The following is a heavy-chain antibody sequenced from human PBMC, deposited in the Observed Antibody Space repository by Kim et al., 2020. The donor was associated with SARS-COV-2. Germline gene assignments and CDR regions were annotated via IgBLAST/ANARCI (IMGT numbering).Heavy chain of an antibody. Sequence: SQTLSLTCAISGDSVSSNSAAWNWIRQSPSRGLEWLGRTYYKSNWYNDYALSVKSRITINPDTSQNQFSLQLNSVTPEDTAVYYCARVYSSSWSVSYYGLDVWGQGTTVTVSS. V-gene: IGHV6-1*01. CDR3: ARVYSSSWSVSYYGLDV. CDR1: GDSVSSNSAA. CDR2: TYYKSNWYN. D-gene: IGHD6-13*01. J-gene: IGHJ6*02.